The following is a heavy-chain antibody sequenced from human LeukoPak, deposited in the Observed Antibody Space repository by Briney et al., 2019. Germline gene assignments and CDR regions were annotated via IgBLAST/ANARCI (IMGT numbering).Heavy chain of an antibody. D-gene: IGHD2-15*01. J-gene: IGHJ3*02. CDR1: GFTFSSYS. Sequence: PGGSLRLSCAASGFTFSSYSMNWVRQAPGKGLEWVSSISSSSSYIYYADSVKGRFTISRDNAKNSLYLQMNSLRAEGTAVYYCASSGYCSGGSCYYAFDIWGQGTMVTVSS. CDR2: ISSSSSYI. V-gene: IGHV3-21*01. CDR3: ASSGYCSGGSCYYAFDI.